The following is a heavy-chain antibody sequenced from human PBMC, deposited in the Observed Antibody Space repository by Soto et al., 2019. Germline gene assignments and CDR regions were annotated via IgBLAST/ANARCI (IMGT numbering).Heavy chain of an antibody. Sequence: GSLSLSCAASGLTFSNYAMSWVRQAPGKGLEWVSAISGSGGSTYYADSVKGRFTISRDNSKNTLYLQMNSLRAEDTAVYYCAKATMIVVDWGQGPLVTVSS. CDR1: GLTFSNYA. D-gene: IGHD3-22*01. CDR3: AKATMIVVD. J-gene: IGHJ4*02. CDR2: ISGSGGST. V-gene: IGHV3-23*01.